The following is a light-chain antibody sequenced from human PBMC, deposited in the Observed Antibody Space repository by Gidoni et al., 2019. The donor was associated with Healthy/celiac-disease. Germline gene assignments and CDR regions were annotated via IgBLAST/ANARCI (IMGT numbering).Light chain of an antibody. CDR2: GAS. J-gene: IGKJ1*01. Sequence: IVLTQSPGTLSLSPGERPTLSCRASQSVSSSYVAWYQQKPGQAPRLLIYGASSRATGIPDRFSGSGSGTDFTLTISRLEPEAFAVYYCQQYGSSPRTFGQGTKVEIK. CDR3: QQYGSSPRT. CDR1: QSVSSSY. V-gene: IGKV3-20*01.